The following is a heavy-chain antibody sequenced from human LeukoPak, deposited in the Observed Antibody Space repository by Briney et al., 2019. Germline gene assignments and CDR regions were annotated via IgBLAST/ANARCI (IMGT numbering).Heavy chain of an antibody. CDR2: IYTSGST. D-gene: IGHD5-24*01. V-gene: IGHV4-61*02. CDR1: GGSISSGSYY. J-gene: IGHJ4*02. CDR3: AREGDGYNYLDY. Sequence: PSQTLSLTCTGSGGSISSGSYYWSWIRQPAGKGLEWIGRIYTSGSTNYNPSLKSRVTISVDTSKNQFSLKLSSVTAADTAVYYCAREGDGYNYLDYWGQGTLVTVSS.